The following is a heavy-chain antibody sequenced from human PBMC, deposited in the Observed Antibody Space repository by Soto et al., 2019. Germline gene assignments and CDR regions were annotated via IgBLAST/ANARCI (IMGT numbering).Heavy chain of an antibody. D-gene: IGHD3-3*01. J-gene: IGHJ6*02. CDR1: GFTFSSYE. V-gene: IGHV3-48*03. CDR3: ASSYDFWSGQRYGMDV. CDR2: ISSSGSTI. Sequence: LRLSCAASGFTFSSYEMNWVRQARVKGLEWVSYISSSGSTIYYADSVKGRFTISRDNAKNSLYLQMNSLRAEDTAVYYCASSYDFWSGQRYGMDVWGQGTTVTVSS.